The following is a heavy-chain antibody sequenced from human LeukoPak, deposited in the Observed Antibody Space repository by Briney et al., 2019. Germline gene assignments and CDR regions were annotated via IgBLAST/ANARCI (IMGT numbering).Heavy chain of an antibody. CDR1: GGSFSGYY. V-gene: IGHV4-59*10. CDR2: IYTSGST. D-gene: IGHD1-1*01. Sequence: SETLSLTCAVYGGSFSGYYWSWIRQPAGKGLEWIGRIYTSGSTNYNPSLKSRVTISVDTSKNQFSLKLSSVTAADTAVYYCARVAGTTVFWFDPWGQGTLVTVSS. CDR3: ARVAGTTVFWFDP. J-gene: IGHJ5*02.